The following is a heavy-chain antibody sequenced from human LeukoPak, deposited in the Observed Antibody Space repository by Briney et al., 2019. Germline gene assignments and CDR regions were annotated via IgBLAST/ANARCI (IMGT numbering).Heavy chain of an antibody. CDR2: IYYSGST. CDR3: ARHGAGYSSSWLFDY. CDR1: GGSISSSSYY. D-gene: IGHD6-13*01. V-gene: IGHV4-39*01. Sequence: PSETLSLTCTVSGGSISSSSYYWGWIRQPPGKGLEWIGSIYYSGSTYYNPSLKSRVTISVDTSKNQFSLKLSSVTAADTAVYYCARHGAGYSSSWLFDYWGQGTLVTVSS. J-gene: IGHJ4*02.